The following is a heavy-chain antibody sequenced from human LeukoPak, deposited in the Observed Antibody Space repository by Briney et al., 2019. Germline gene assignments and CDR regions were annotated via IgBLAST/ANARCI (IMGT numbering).Heavy chain of an antibody. CDR1: GFTFSSYA. CDR3: AKGGAAAAARRGYFDY. CDR2: ISGSGGST. J-gene: IGHJ4*02. Sequence: PGGSLRLSCAASGFTFSSYAMSWVRQAPGKGLEWVSAISGSGGSTYYADSVKGRFTISRDNSKNTLYLQMNSLRAEDTAVYYCAKGGAAAAARRGYFDYWDQGTLVTVSS. V-gene: IGHV3-23*01. D-gene: IGHD6-13*01.